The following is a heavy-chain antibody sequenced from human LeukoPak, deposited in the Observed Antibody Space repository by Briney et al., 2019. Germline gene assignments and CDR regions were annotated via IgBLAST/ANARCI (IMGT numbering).Heavy chain of an antibody. V-gene: IGHV4-61*02. CDR1: GGSISSGRDY. Sequence: SQTLSLPCTVSGGSISSGRDYWSWIRQPAGKGLEWIGRIYTSGSTNYHPSLTSHATISVDTSQNQFSLKLSSVTDADTAVYYCARGKTRDYYYGMDVWGQGTTVTVSS. CDR2: IYTSGST. CDR3: ARGKTRDYYYGMDV. J-gene: IGHJ6*02.